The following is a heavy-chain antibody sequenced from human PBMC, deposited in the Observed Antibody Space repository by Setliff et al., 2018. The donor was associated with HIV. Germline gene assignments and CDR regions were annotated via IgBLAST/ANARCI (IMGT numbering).Heavy chain of an antibody. CDR2: MYYRGST. V-gene: IGHV4-39*01. CDR3: ARGYYDILTGYYSSGIWDY. D-gene: IGHD3-9*01. Sequence: PSETLSLTCSVSSGSISTLYSYYWGWVRQPPGKGPEWIGHMYYRGSTFYNPSLKSRATIFVDSSTKRFSLKLTAVTAADTAVYFCARGYYDILTGYYSSGIWDYWGQGTLVTVSS. J-gene: IGHJ4*02. CDR1: SGSISTLYSYY.